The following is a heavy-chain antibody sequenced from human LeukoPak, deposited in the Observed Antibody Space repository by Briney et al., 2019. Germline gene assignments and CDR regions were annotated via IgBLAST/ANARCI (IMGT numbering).Heavy chain of an antibody. Sequence: GASVKVSCKASGYTFTSYGISWVRQAPGQGLEWMGWISDYNGNTNYAQKLQGRVTMTTDTSTSTAYMELRSLRSDDTAVYYCARDHIWAVLGAYGSGFNWFDPWGQGTLVTVSS. CDR1: GYTFTSYG. V-gene: IGHV1-18*01. CDR2: ISDYNGNT. CDR3: ARDHIWAVLGAYGSGFNWFDP. J-gene: IGHJ5*02. D-gene: IGHD3-10*01.